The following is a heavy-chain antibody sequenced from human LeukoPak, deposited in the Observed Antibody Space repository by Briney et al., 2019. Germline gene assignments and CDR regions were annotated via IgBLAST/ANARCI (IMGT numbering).Heavy chain of an antibody. D-gene: IGHD3-16*01. CDR3: ARDGGLNTNFDC. CDR1: GFTFSYYW. J-gene: IGHJ4*02. CDR2: TKPGGSAE. Sequence: GGPLRLSCAASGFTFSYYWMCWGRQAPGKGLEWVANTKPGGSAEYYADSVGGRSTSSRDTGNNLLYLQMNRRREEDTGIYCCARDGGLNTNFDCWGQGTLVTASS. V-gene: IGHV3-7*01.